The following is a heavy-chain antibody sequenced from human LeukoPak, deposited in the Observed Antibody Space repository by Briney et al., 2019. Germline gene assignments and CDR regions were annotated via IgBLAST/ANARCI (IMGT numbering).Heavy chain of an antibody. V-gene: IGHV4-59*08. CDR3: AASGSYSAPPFDY. CDR2: IYYSGST. CDR1: GGSISSYY. Sequence: SETLSLTCTVSGGSISSYYWSWIRQPPGKGLEWIGYIYYSGSTNYNPSLKSRVTISVDTSKNQFSLKLSSVTAADTAVYYCAASGSYSAPPFDYWGQGTPVTVSS. D-gene: IGHD1-26*01. J-gene: IGHJ4*02.